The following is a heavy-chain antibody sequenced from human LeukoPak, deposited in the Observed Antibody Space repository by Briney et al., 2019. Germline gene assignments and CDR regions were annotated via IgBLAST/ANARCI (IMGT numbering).Heavy chain of an antibody. V-gene: IGHV3-23*01. CDR3: AKGFLRGPSYYFDY. CDR1: GFTFSSYA. J-gene: IGHJ4*02. Sequence: LSGGSLRLSCAASGFTFSSYAMSWVRQAPGKGLEWVSAISGSGGSTYYADSVKGRFTISRDNSKNTLYLQMNSLRAEDTAVYYCAKGFLRGPSYYFDYWGQGTLVTVSS. CDR2: ISGSGGST.